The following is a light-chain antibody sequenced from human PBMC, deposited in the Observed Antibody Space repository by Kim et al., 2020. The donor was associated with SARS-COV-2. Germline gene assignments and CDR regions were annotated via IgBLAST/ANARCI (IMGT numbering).Light chain of an antibody. Sequence: SSELTQDPDVSVALGQTVKITCQGDSLRSYYASWYQQKPGQAPVLVFYGKNNRPSGIPDRFSGSSSGNTASLTITGAQADDEADYYCNSRDSSGSHLNWLFGGGTQLTVL. V-gene: IGLV3-19*01. CDR2: GKN. J-gene: IGLJ3*02. CDR1: SLRSYY. CDR3: NSRDSSGSHLNWL.